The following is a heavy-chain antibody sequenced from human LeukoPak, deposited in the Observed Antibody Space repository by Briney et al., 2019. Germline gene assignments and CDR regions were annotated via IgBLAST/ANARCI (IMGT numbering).Heavy chain of an antibody. CDR2: ISSSSSTI. V-gene: IGHV3-48*01. CDR1: GFTYSSFE. D-gene: IGHD6-19*01. J-gene: IGHJ6*03. CDR3: ARQWLPTSSMDV. Sequence: PGGSLRLSCAASGFTYSSFEMNRVRQAPGKGLEWVSYISSSSSTIYYADSVKGRFTISRDNAKNSLYLQMNSLRAEDTAVYYCARQWLPTSSMDVWGKGTTVTVSS.